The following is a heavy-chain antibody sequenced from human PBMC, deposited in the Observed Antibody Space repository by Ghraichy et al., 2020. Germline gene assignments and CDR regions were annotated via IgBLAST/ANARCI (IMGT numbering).Heavy chain of an antibody. CDR3: VKGGWGAVLDF. D-gene: IGHD1-26*01. Sequence: GGSLRLSCAASGFTFSSYAMNWVRQAPGKGLEWVSTISGSGDDTYYADSVKGRFTISRDNSKDTLYLQMNSLRAEDTAVHFCVKGGWGAVLDFWGKGTLVTGSP. V-gene: IGHV3-23*01. CDR1: GFTFSSYA. CDR2: ISGSGDDT. J-gene: IGHJ4*02.